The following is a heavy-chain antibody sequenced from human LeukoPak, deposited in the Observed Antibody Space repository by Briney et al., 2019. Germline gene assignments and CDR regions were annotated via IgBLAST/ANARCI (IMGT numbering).Heavy chain of an antibody. Sequence: ASVKVSCKASGYTFTSYYMHWVRQAPGQGLEWMGIINPSGGSTSYAQKLQGRVTMTTDTSTSTAYMELRSLRSDDTAVYYCARDWVVPAALNADAFDIWGQGTMVTVSS. J-gene: IGHJ3*02. CDR2: INPSGGST. CDR1: GYTFTSYY. V-gene: IGHV1-46*01. D-gene: IGHD2-2*01. CDR3: ARDWVVPAALNADAFDI.